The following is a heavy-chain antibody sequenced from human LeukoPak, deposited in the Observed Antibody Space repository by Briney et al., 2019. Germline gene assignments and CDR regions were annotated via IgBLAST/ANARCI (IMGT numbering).Heavy chain of an antibody. D-gene: IGHD3-16*01. V-gene: IGHV5-51*01. J-gene: IGHJ4*02. CDR2: IYPGDSDT. Sequence: GESLKISCKGSGYSFTSYWIGWVRQMPGKGLEWMGIIYPGDSDTRYSPSFQGQVTISADKSISTAYLQWSSLKASDTAMYYCARLGLGFYVDHRGDYWGQGTLVIVSS. CDR3: ARLGLGFYVDHRGDY. CDR1: GYSFTSYW.